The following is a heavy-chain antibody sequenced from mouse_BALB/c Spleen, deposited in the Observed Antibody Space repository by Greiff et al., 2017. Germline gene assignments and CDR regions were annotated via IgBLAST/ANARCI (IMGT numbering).Heavy chain of an antibody. CDR1: GFSLTDYG. CDR2: IWGGGST. Sequence: QVQVVESGPGLVAPSQSLSITCTVSGFSLTDYGVSWIRQPPGKGLEWLGVIWGGGSTYYNSALKSRLSISKDNSKSQVFLKMNSLQTDDTAMYYCAKHSSLYYYAMDYWGQGTSVTVSS. D-gene: IGHD2-3*01. CDR3: AKHSSLYYYAMDY. V-gene: IGHV2-6-5*01. J-gene: IGHJ4*01.